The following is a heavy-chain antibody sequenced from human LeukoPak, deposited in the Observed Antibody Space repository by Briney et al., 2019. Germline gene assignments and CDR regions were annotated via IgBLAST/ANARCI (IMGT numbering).Heavy chain of an antibody. J-gene: IGHJ5*02. V-gene: IGHV1-2*02. CDR3: ARHVEDIVVVPAHSFDP. D-gene: IGHD2-2*01. CDR2: INPNSGGT. CDR1: GYTFTGYY. Sequence: GASVKVSCKASGYTFTGYYMHWVRQAPGQGREWMGWINPNSGGTNYAQKFQGRVTMTRDTSISTAYMELRRLRSDDTAVYYCARHVEDIVVVPAHSFDPWGQGTLVTVSS.